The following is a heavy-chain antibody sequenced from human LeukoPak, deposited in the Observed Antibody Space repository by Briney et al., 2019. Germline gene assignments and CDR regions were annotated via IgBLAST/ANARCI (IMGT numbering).Heavy chain of an antibody. V-gene: IGHV3-73*01. CDR2: IRSRANSYVT. D-gene: IGHD2-15*01. Sequence: GGSLRLSCAASGFSFSGSAMHWVRQASGKGLEWVGRIRSRANSYVTVYAASMEGRFTISRDDSQNTAYLEMSSLTTEDTAVYYCTRHSGKYCSGAGCYVNNFYGLDVWGQGTTVIVSS. CDR1: GFSFSGSA. J-gene: IGHJ6*02. CDR3: TRHSGKYCSGAGCYVNNFYGLDV.